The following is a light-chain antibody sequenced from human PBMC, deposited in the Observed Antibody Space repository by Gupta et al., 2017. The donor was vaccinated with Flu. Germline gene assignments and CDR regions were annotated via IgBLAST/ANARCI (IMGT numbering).Light chain of an antibody. J-gene: IGKJ4*01. CDR2: DAS. CDR1: QSVSTY. CDR3: QQRVNWPPT. Sequence: ELVLTQSPATLSLSPGERATLSCRASQSVSTYLAWYQHIPGQAPRLLIYDASTRATGIPARFSGSGSGTDFTLTISSLEPEDFAVYYCQQRVNWPPTFGEGTRVEIK. V-gene: IGKV3-11*01.